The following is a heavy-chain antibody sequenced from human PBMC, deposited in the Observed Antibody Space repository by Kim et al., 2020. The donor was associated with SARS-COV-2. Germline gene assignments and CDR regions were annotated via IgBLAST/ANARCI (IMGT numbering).Heavy chain of an antibody. D-gene: IGHD6-19*01. CDR1: GFTFDDYA. J-gene: IGHJ3*02. V-gene: IGHV3-9*01. CDR3: AKDKRRGLIAVAWGQAGSDAFDI. Sequence: GGSLRLSCAASGFTFDDYAMHWVRQAPGKGLEWVSGISWNSGSIGYADSVKGRFTISRDNAKNSLYLQMNSLRAEDTALYYCAKDKRRGLIAVAWGQAGSDAFDIWGQGTMVTVSS. CDR2: ISWNSGSI.